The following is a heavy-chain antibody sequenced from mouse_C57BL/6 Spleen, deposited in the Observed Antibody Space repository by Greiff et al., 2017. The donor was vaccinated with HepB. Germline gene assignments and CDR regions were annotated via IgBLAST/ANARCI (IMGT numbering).Heavy chain of an antibody. CDR3: ARPYSNYFDY. CDR1: GFTFSDYG. V-gene: IGHV5-17*01. Sequence: EVQLQESGGGLVKPGGSLKLSCAASGFTFSDYGMHWVRQAPEKGLEWVAYISSGSSTIYYADTVKGRFTMSRDNAKNTLFLQMTSLRSEDTAMYYCARPYSNYFDYWGQGTTLTVSS. CDR2: ISSGSSTI. D-gene: IGHD2-5*01. J-gene: IGHJ2*01.